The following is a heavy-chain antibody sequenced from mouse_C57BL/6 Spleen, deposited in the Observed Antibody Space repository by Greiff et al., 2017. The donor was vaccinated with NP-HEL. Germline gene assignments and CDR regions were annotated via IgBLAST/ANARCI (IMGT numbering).Heavy chain of an antibody. V-gene: IGHV5-9-1*02. D-gene: IGHD2-3*01. Sequence: EVMLVESGEGLVKPGGSLKLSCAASGFTFSSYAMSWVRQTPEKRLEWVAYISSGGDYIYYADTVKGRFTISRDNARNTLYLQMSSLKSEDTAMYYCTRGPDGPYAMDYRGQGTSVTVSS. J-gene: IGHJ4*01. CDR2: ISSGGDYI. CDR3: TRGPDGPYAMDY. CDR1: GFTFSSYA.